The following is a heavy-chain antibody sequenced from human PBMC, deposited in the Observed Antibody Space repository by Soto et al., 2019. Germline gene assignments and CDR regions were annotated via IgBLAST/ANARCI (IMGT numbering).Heavy chain of an antibody. CDR3: ASAQLGEFWSGYYGAAGAFDI. J-gene: IGHJ3*02. Sequence: PSDTLSLTCAVSGGSIYSGGYSRSWIRQPPGNGLEWIGYIYHSGSTYYNPSLKSRVTLSVDRSKNQFSVKRSSVTAADTAVDYCASAQLGEFWSGYYGAAGAFDIWGQGTMVTVSS. V-gene: IGHV4-30-2*01. CDR1: GGSIYSGGYS. D-gene: IGHD3-3*01. CDR2: IYHSGST.